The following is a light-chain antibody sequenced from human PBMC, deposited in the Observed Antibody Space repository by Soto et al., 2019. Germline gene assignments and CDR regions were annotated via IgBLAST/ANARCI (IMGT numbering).Light chain of an antibody. CDR1: SSDVGSYNL. V-gene: IGLV2-23*01. J-gene: IGLJ2*01. CDR3: CSYAGNSIVV. CDR2: EGS. Sequence: QSALTQPASVSGSPGQSITISCTGTSSDVGSYNLVSWYQQHPGKGPKLMIYEGSRRPSGVSNRFSGPKSGNTASLTISGLQAEDEADYYCCSYAGNSIVVFGGGTQLTVL.